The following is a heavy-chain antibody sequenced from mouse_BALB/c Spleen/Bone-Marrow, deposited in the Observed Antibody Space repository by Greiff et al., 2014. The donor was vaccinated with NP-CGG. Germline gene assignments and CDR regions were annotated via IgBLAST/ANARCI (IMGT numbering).Heavy chain of an antibody. V-gene: IGHV1-9*01. J-gene: IGHJ3*01. CDR3: GRRGYDGDY. CDR1: GYTFSSYW. Sequence: VQVEESGAELMKPGASVKISCKATGYTFSSYWIEWVKQRPGHGLEWIGEILPGSGSTNYNEKFKGKATFTADTSSNTAYMQLSSVESEDSAGYCCGRRGYDGDYWGQGTLVTVSA. D-gene: IGHD2-14*01. CDR2: ILPGSGST.